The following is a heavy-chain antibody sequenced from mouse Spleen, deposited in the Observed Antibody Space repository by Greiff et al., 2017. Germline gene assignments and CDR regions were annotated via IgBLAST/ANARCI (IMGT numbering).Heavy chain of an antibody. J-gene: IGHJ4*01. CDR3: ARVHYYGSSYAMDY. V-gene: IGHV5-6*01. CDR1: GFTFSSYG. Sequence: EVKLMESGGDLVKPGGSLKLSCAASGFTFSSYGMSWVRQTPDKRLEWVATISSGGSYTYYPDSVKGRFTISRDNAKNTLYLQMSSLKSEDTAMYYCARVHYYGSSYAMDYWGQGTSVTVSS. D-gene: IGHD1-1*01. CDR2: ISSGGSYT.